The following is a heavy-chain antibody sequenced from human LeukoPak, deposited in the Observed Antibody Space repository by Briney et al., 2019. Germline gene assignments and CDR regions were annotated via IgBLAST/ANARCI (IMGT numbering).Heavy chain of an antibody. CDR1: GGSFRGCY. V-gene: IGHV4-34*01. CDR2: INHSGTT. Sequence: PSETLSLTCAVYGGSFRGCYWRWLRQPPGRGLEWIGEINHSGTTNDNPSLKSRVTISVDRPKNQFSLKLRSVTAADTAVYHCARAPYYDDSSGYYWGGNFDYWGQGTLVTVSS. CDR3: ARAPYYDDSSGYYWGGNFDY. J-gene: IGHJ4*02. D-gene: IGHD3-22*01.